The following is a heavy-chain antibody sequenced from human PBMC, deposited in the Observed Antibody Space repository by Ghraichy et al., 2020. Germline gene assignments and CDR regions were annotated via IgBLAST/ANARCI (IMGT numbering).Heavy chain of an antibody. Sequence: GGSQRLSCAASGFTFSRYSMNWVRQAPGKGLEWISYISGSSSTIYYADSVKGRFTISRDYAKNSMFLQMNSLRDEDTAVSYCARDSTDSSGYYPYWYFELWGRGTLVTVSS. CDR2: ISGSSSTI. D-gene: IGHD3-22*01. CDR1: GFTFSRYS. V-gene: IGHV3-48*02. CDR3: ARDSTDSSGYYPYWYFEL. J-gene: IGHJ2*01.